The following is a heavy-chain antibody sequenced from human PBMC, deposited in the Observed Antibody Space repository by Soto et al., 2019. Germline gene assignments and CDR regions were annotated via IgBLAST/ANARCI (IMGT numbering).Heavy chain of an antibody. CDR3: ARHVLVYDILTGGGGYGMDV. D-gene: IGHD3-9*01. CDR1: GYSFTSYW. J-gene: IGHJ6*02. CDR2: IYPGDSDT. Sequence: GESLKISCKGSGYSFTSYWIGWVRQMPGKGLEWMGIIYPGDSDTRYSPSFQGQVTISADKSISTAYLQWGSLKASDTAMYYCARHVLVYDILTGGGGYGMDVWGQGTTVTVSS. V-gene: IGHV5-51*01.